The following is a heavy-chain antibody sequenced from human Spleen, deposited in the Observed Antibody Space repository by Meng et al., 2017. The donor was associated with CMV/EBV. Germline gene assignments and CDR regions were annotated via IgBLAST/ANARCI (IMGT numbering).Heavy chain of an antibody. V-gene: IGHV1-2*02. CDR1: GYTLIGYY. D-gene: IGHD1-26*01. Sequence: ASVKVSCKASGYTLIGYYFHWVRQAPGQGLEWMGWITPDSGGTKYAPKFQGRVTMTRDTSISTAYMEVTRLRSDDTAVYYCARESGSETDYYYYYAMDVWGQGTTVTVSS. CDR3: ARESGSETDYYYYYAMDV. CDR2: ITPDSGGT. J-gene: IGHJ6*02.